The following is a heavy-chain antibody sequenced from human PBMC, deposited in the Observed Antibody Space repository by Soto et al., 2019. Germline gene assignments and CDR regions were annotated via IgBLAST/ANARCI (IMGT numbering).Heavy chain of an antibody. D-gene: IGHD6-19*01. V-gene: IGHV3-21*01. CDR3: ARDQSSGWYKSPSYYYYGMDV. CDR1: GFTFSSYS. J-gene: IGHJ6*02. CDR2: ISSSSSYI. Sequence: GGSLRLSCAASGFTFSSYSMNWVRQAPGKGLEWVSSISSSSSYIYYADSVKGRFTISRDNAKNSLYLQMNSLRAEDTAVYYCARDQSSGWYKSPSYYYYGMDVWGQGTTVTV.